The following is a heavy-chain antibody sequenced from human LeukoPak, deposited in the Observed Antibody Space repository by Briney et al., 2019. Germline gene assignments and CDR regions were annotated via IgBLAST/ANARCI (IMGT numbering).Heavy chain of an antibody. D-gene: IGHD3-22*01. V-gene: IGHV3-30*02. CDR3: AKPGGYYDSSGYFDY. J-gene: IGHJ4*02. CDR1: GFTFSSYG. CDR2: IRYDGSNK. Sequence: GGSLRLSCAASGFTFSSYGMHWVRQAPGKGLEWVAFIRYDGSNKYSADSVKGRFTISRDNSKNTLYLKMNSLRAEETAVYYCAKPGGYYDSSGYFDYWGQGTLVTVSS.